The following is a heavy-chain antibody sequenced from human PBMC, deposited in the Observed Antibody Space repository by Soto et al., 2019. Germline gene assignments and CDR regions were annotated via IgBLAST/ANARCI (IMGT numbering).Heavy chain of an antibody. J-gene: IGHJ6*02. CDR2: ISGSSSTI. Sequence: EVQLVESGGGLVQPGGSLRLSCAVSGFPFIRYSMNWVRQAPGKGLEWIAYISGSSSTIKYADSVKGRFTITRDNAKNLLYLQMNSLRAEDTAVYFCARDVYSGTWTTEADVWGQGTTVTVSS. D-gene: IGHD1-26*01. V-gene: IGHV3-48*01. CDR1: GFPFIRYS. CDR3: ARDVYSGTWTTEADV.